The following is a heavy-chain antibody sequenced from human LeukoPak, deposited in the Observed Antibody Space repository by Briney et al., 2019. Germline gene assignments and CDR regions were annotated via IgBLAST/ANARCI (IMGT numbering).Heavy chain of an antibody. Sequence: ASVKVSCKASGYTFTQYYMNWLRQAPGQGPEWMAWIKPDSGDTNYAQKFQGRVTMTRDTSIGTAYMELRRLTSDDTAMYYCVISKGAFDIWGQGTIVTVSS. CDR2: IKPDSGDT. CDR1: GYTFTQYY. CDR3: VISKGAFDI. V-gene: IGHV1-2*02. J-gene: IGHJ3*02.